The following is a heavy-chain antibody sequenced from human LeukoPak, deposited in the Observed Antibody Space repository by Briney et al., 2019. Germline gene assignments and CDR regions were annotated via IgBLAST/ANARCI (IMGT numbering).Heavy chain of an antibody. CDR3: ARATQYCSGGSCYDTWFDP. CDR2: ISSSGNSI. J-gene: IGHJ5*02. D-gene: IGHD2-15*01. V-gene: IGHV3-11*04. CDR1: GFTFGDYY. Sequence: GGSLRLSCAASGFTFGDYYMSWIRQAPGKGLEWVSYISSSGNSISYADSVKGRFTISRDNAKNSLFLQMNSLRAEDTAVYYCARATQYCSGGSCYDTWFDPWGQGTLVTVSS.